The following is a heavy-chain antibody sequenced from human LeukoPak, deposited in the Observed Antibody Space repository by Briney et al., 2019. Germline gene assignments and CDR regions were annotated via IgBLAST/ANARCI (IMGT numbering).Heavy chain of an antibody. J-gene: IGHJ3*01. CDR2: IFPSGGEI. CDR3: AMKAVPRPRLYDAFDF. V-gene: IGHV3-23*01. Sequence: PGGSLRLSCAASGFTFSTFAMIWVRQPPGKGLEWVSSIFPSGGEIHYADSVKGRFTISRDNSKNTLYLQMSSLRADDTAVYYCAMKAVPRPRLYDAFDFWGQGTVVTVSS. D-gene: IGHD2-2*02. CDR1: GFTFSTFA.